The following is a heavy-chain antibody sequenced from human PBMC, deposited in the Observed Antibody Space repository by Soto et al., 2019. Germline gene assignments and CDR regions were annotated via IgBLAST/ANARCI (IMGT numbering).Heavy chain of an antibody. CDR2: IWYDGSNK. D-gene: IGHD6-25*01. V-gene: IGHV3-33*01. J-gene: IGHJ3*02. CDR1: GFTFSSYG. Sequence: QVQLVESGGGVVQPGRSLRLSCAASGFTFSSYGMHWVRQAPGKGLEWVAVIWYDGSNKYYADSVKGRFTISRDNSKNTLYLQMNSLRAEDTAVYYCARVWQRAPIPDAFDIWGQGTMVTVSS. CDR3: ARVWQRAPIPDAFDI.